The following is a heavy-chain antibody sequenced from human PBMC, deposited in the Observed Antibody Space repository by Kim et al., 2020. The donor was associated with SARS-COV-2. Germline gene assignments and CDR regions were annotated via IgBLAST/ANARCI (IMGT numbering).Heavy chain of an antibody. D-gene: IGHD3-10*01. J-gene: IGHJ4*02. CDR3: ARGLSGDY. V-gene: IGHV4-59*13. Sequence: SETLSLTCTVSGGSISSYYWSWIRQPPGKGLEWIGYIYYSGSTNYNPSLKSRVTISVDTSKNQFSLKLSSVTAADTAVYYCARGLSGDYWGQGTLVTVSS. CDR2: IYYSGST. CDR1: GGSISSYY.